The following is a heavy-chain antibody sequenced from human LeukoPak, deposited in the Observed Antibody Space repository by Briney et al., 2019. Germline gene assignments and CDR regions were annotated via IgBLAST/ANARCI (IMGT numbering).Heavy chain of an antibody. CDR2: TSSDGSRV. Sequence: GASLRLSWAASGFTFNNYGMHWLRQAAGKGLEWVAVTSSDGSRVTYADSMQGRFTIPRDNSKNTLYLHMNSLISEDTAVYYCAKKISGGFEECPDYWGQGTLVTVSS. D-gene: IGHD3-10*01. CDR3: AKKISGGFEECPDY. CDR1: GFTFNNYG. V-gene: IGHV3-30*18. J-gene: IGHJ4*02.